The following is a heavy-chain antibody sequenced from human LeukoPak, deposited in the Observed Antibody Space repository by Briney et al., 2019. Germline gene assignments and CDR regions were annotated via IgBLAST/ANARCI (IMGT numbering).Heavy chain of an antibody. Sequence: GGSLRLSCAASGFTFSSYSMNWVRQAPGKGLEWVSSISSSSSYIYYADSVKGRFTISRDNAKNSLYLQMNSLRAEDTAVYYCARDDSSGYSVGLSYYWGQGTLVTVSS. D-gene: IGHD3-22*01. CDR3: ARDDSSGYSVGLSYY. CDR1: GFTFSSYS. CDR2: ISSSSSYI. V-gene: IGHV3-21*01. J-gene: IGHJ4*02.